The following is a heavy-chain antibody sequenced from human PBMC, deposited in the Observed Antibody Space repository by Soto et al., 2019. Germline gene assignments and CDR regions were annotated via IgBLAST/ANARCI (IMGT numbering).Heavy chain of an antibody. Sequence: GGSLRLSCAASGFTFSSYGMHWVRQAPGKGLEWVAVISYDGSNKYYADSVKGRFTISRDNSKNTLYLQMNSLRAEDTAVYYCELGGGDFDIWGQGTMVT. CDR3: ELGGGDFDI. D-gene: IGHD3-16*01. J-gene: IGHJ3*02. CDR1: GFTFSSYG. V-gene: IGHV3-30*03. CDR2: ISYDGSNK.